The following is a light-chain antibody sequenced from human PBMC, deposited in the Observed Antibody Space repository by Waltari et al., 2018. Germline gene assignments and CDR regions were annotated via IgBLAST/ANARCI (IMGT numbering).Light chain of an antibody. V-gene: IGKV1-5*03. CDR2: RTS. Sequence: IQMTQSPSPLSASVGDRVTVTCRASQKLNNWLAWYHQKPGEAPQLLIHRTSILETGVPSRFSGSGSGTEFTLSISTLQPDDFGTYYCQQYDGYPLTFGGGTRLEI. CDR1: QKLNNW. J-gene: IGKJ4*01. CDR3: QQYDGYPLT.